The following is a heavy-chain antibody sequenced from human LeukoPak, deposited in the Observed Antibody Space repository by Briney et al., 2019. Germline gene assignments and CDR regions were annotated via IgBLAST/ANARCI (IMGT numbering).Heavy chain of an antibody. CDR1: GFIVSSNY. V-gene: IGHV3-53*01. CDR2: IYSGGST. D-gene: IGHD5-24*01. CDR3: AKDKSARSGMATITIFDY. Sequence: GGSLRLSCAASGFIVSSNYMSWVRQAPGKGLEWVSVIYSGGSTYYADSVKGRFTIPRDNSKNTLYLQMNSLRAEDTAVYYCAKDKSARSGMATITIFDYWGQGTLVTVSS. J-gene: IGHJ4*02.